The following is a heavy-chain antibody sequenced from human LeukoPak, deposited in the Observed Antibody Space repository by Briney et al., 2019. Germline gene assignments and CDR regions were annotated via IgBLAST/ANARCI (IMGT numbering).Heavy chain of an antibody. CDR3: ARIGLLWFGESYYYYYMDV. J-gene: IGHJ6*03. CDR2: IYTSGST. Sequence: SQTLSLTCTVSGGSISSGSYYWSWIRQPAGKGLEWIGRIYTSGSTNYNPSLKSRVTISVDTSKNQFSLKLSSVTAADTAAYYCARIGLLWFGESYYYYYMDVWGKGTTVTVSS. CDR1: GGSISSGSYY. V-gene: IGHV4-61*02. D-gene: IGHD3-10*01.